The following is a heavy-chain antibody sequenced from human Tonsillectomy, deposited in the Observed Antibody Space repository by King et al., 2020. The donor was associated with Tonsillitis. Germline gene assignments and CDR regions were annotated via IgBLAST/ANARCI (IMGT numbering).Heavy chain of an antibody. CDR3: ARVPEDASLIAENDAFEI. J-gene: IGHJ3*02. D-gene: IGHD3-16*01. V-gene: IGHV4-4*07. CDR1: GGSISGYY. CDR2: LYSSGST. Sequence: QLQESGPGLVKPSETLSVTCTVSGGSISGYYLSWIRQSAGKVLEWIGRLYSSGSTNYNPSLKSRVTMSLDTSKNQFSLNLQSVTAADTAVYYCARVPEDASLIAENDAFEIWGQGTRVTVSS.